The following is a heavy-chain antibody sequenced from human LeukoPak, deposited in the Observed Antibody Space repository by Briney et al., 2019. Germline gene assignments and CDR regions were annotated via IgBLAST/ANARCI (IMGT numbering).Heavy chain of an antibody. J-gene: IGHJ4*02. CDR2: ISAYNGNT. D-gene: IGHD5-18*01. V-gene: IGHV1-18*01. CDR1: GCTFTSYG. Sequence: GASVKVSCKASGCTFTSYGISWVRQAPGQGLEWMGWISAYNGNTNYAQKLQGRVTMTTDTSTSTAYMELRSLRSDGTAVYYCARGAPWIQLWFAFDYWGQGTLVTVSS. CDR3: ARGAPWIQLWFAFDY.